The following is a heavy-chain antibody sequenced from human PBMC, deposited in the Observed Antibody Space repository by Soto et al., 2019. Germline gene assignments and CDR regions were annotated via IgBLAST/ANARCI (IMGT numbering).Heavy chain of an antibody. CDR3: ARVYYDSWSGYPPDWFDP. CDR1: GGSVSSGSYY. Sequence: SETLSLTCTVSGGSVSSGSYYWSWIRQPPGKGLEWIGYIYYSGSTNYNPSLKSRVTTSVDTSKNQFSLKLSSVTAADTAVYYCARVYYDSWSGYPPDWFDPWGQGTLVTVSS. J-gene: IGHJ5*02. D-gene: IGHD3-3*01. CDR2: IYYSGST. V-gene: IGHV4-61*01.